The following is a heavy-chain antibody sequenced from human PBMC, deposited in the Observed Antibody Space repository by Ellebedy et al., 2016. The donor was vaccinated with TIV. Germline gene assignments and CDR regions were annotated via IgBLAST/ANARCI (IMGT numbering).Heavy chain of an antibody. CDR3: ARDLGITETSYLLTY. V-gene: IGHV3-30*04. CDR2: TSDDGRSI. CDR1: GFTFSSYT. Sequence: PGGSLRLSCAASGFTFSSYTMHWVRQAPGKGLEWVAVTSDDGRSIHYADSVKGRFTISRDNSKNTLYLQMNSLRPEDKAVYYCARDLGITETSYLLTYWGQGTLVTVSS. J-gene: IGHJ4*02. D-gene: IGHD7-27*01.